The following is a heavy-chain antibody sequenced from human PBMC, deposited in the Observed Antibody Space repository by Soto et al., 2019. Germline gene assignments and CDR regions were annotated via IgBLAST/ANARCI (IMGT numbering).Heavy chain of an antibody. J-gene: IGHJ4*02. CDR3: ARASYYDSSGYPASDY. V-gene: IGHV3-74*01. CDR2: INSDGSST. D-gene: IGHD3-22*01. Sequence: GGSLRLSCAASGFTFSIYWMHWFRQAPGKGLVWVSRINSDGSSTSYADSVKGRFTISRDNAKNTLYLQMNSLRAEDTAVYYCARASYYDSSGYPASDYWGQGTLVTVSS. CDR1: GFTFSIYW.